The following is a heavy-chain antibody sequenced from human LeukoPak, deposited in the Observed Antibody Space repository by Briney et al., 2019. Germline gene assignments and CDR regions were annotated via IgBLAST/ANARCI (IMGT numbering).Heavy chain of an antibody. CDR1: GYTLTELS. Sequence: VASVKVSCKVSGYTLTELSMHWVRQAPGKGLEWMGGFDPEDGETIYAQKFQGRVTMTEDTSTDTAYMELSSLRSEDTAVYYCATVSIIAVAGTPFDYWGPGTLVTVSS. CDR3: ATVSIIAVAGTPFDY. V-gene: IGHV1-24*01. CDR2: FDPEDGET. J-gene: IGHJ4*02. D-gene: IGHD6-19*01.